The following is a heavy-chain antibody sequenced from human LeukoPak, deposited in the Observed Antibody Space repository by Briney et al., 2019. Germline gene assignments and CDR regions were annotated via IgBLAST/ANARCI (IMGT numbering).Heavy chain of an antibody. D-gene: IGHD3-3*01. V-gene: IGHV4-34*01. CDR1: GGSFSGYY. J-gene: IGHJ5*02. Sequence: SETLSLTCAVYGGSFSGYYWSWIRQPPGKGLEWIGYIYYSGSTNYNPSLKSRVTISVDTSKNQFSLKLSSVTAADTAVYYCARRGSGKRVRITIFGVVMGRWFDPWGQGTLVTVSS. CDR3: ARRGSGKRVRITIFGVVMGRWFDP. CDR2: IYYSGST.